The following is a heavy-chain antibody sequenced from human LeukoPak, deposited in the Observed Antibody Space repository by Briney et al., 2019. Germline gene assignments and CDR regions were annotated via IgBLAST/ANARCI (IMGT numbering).Heavy chain of an antibody. J-gene: IGHJ4*02. V-gene: IGHV3-7*01. CDR1: EFTFSSFW. CDR2: TKQDGGEK. Sequence: PGGSLRRSCAASEFTFSSFWMSWVRQAPGKGLEWVDNTKQDGGEKYYLGSVKGRFTGSRDNAKNSLYLRMNSLRPEDTAVYYCARLGARQILEYWDRRTLATVSS. D-gene: IGHD4-17*01. CDR3: ARLGARQILEY.